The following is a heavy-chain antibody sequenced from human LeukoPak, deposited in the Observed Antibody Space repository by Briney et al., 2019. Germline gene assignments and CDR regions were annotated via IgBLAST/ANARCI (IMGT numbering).Heavy chain of an antibody. Sequence: GASVKVSCKASGGTFSSYAISWVRQAPGQGLEWMGGILPIFGTANYAQKFQGRVTITTDESTSTAYMELSSLRSEDTAVYYCARDLDGVSGYGALGYWGQGTLVTVSS. CDR3: ARDLDGVSGYGALGY. J-gene: IGHJ4*02. V-gene: IGHV1-69*05. CDR1: GGTFSSYA. D-gene: IGHD3-22*01. CDR2: ILPIFGTA.